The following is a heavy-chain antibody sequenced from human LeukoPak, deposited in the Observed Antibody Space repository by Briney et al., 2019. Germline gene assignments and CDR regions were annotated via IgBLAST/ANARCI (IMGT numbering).Heavy chain of an antibody. Sequence: PGGSLRLSCAASGFTFSNYAMSWVRQAPGKGLEWVSTISDYQGSTHYAESVKGRFTISRDNYKNTLDLQMNSLRVEDTAVYYCAKGGHVTSAATFDYWGQGTLVTVSS. CDR2: ISDYQGST. CDR3: AKGGHVTSAATFDY. V-gene: IGHV3-23*01. CDR1: GFTFSNYA. D-gene: IGHD2-2*01. J-gene: IGHJ4*02.